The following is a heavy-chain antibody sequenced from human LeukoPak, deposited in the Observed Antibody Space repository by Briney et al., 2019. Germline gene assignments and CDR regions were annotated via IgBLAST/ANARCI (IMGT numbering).Heavy chain of an antibody. D-gene: IGHD3-9*01. V-gene: IGHV3-23*01. CDR1: GFTFSNYA. CDR2: ISGSGSLT. CDR3: ANVRYFDWYYLDY. Sequence: GGSLRLSCAASGFTFSNYAMNWVRQAPGKGLEWVSGISGSGSLTYYADSVKGRFTISRDNSKTTLYLQMNSLRVDDTAVYYCANVRYFDWYYLDYWGQGTLVTVSS. J-gene: IGHJ4*02.